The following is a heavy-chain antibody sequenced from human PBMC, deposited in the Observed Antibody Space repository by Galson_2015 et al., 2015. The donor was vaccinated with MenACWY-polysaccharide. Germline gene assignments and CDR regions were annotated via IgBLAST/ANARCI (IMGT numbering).Heavy chain of an antibody. CDR2: IRSKAYGGTT. CDR1: GFTFGDYA. Sequence: SLRLSCAASGFTFGDYAMSWFRQAPGKGLEWVGFIRSKAYGGTTEYAASVRGRFTISRDDSKSIAYLQMNSLKTEDTAVYYCTRAEALGYCSSTSCYIFDYWGQGTLVTVSS. D-gene: IGHD2-2*02. CDR3: TRAEALGYCSSTSCYIFDY. V-gene: IGHV3-49*03. J-gene: IGHJ4*02.